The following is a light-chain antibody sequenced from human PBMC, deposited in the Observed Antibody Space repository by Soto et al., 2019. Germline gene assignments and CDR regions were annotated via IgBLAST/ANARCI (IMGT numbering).Light chain of an antibody. CDR3: QKYGSSPLT. J-gene: IGKJ4*01. V-gene: IGKV3-20*01. Sequence: EIVLTQSPGTLSLSPGERATLSCRASQSVSSSYIAWYQQKPGQAPRLLIYGASSRDTGIPDRFSGSGSGTDFTLTISRLEPEDFAVYYCQKYGSSPLTFGGGTKVEIK. CDR1: QSVSSSY. CDR2: GAS.